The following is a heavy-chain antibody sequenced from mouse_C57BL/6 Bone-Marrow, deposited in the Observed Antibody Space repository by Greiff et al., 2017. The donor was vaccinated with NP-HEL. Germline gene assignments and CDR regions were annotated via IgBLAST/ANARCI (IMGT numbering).Heavy chain of an antibody. CDR3: ARRRKLLRYGAMGY. D-gene: IGHD1-1*01. V-gene: IGHV5-9*01. Sequence: EVKLMESGGGLVKPGGSLKLSCAASGFTFSSYTMSWVRQTPAKRLAWVATIRGGGGNTYYPDSVKCGFTISSDNAKNTLYLQMSSLRSEDTALNYCARRRKLLRYGAMGYWGQGTSVTVSS. CDR2: IRGGGGNT. J-gene: IGHJ4*01. CDR1: GFTFSSYT.